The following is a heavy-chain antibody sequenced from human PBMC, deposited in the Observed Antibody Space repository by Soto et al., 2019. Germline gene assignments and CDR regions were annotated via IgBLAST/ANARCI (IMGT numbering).Heavy chain of an antibody. Sequence: EVQLGESGGGLVQPGGSLRLSCAASGFTFSDHYMNWVRQAPREGLYSVGRTRNKATSYAPEYAASVKGRFTISRDDSKNSRYPQMNSLITEDTAGYYCARSLGYCSSNTCHHYYFDYWGQGTLVTVAS. CDR3: ARSLGYCSSNTCHHYYFDY. V-gene: IGHV3-72*01. CDR1: GFTFSDHY. CDR2: TRNKATSYAP. J-gene: IGHJ4*02. D-gene: IGHD2-2*01.